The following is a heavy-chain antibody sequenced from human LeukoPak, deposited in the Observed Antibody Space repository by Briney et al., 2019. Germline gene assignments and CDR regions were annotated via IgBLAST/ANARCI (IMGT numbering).Heavy chain of an antibody. CDR2: IYIGGST. J-gene: IGHJ4*02. CDR3: AKLDATDYYDSSGYYVLDY. V-gene: IGHV3-53*01. CDR1: GFTVSSNY. Sequence: GGSLRLSCAASGFTVSSNYVSWVRQAPGKGLEWVSVIYIGGSTYYADSVKGRFTISRDNSKNTLYLQMNSLRAEDTAVYYCAKLDATDYYDSSGYYVLDYWGQGTLVTVSS. D-gene: IGHD3-22*01.